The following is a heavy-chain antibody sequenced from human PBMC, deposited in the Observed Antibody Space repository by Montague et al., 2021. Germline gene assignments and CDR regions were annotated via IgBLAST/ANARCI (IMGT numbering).Heavy chain of an antibody. J-gene: IGHJ4*02. Sequence: TLSLTCSVSGGSISSGGFYWSWIRQHPGKGPEWIGSIYDSGSTNYNPPLKSRLTLSRDTSKNQVSLRLTSVTAADTAVYYCARRGGYCSGGRCDTFDYWGQGTLVTVSS. CDR2: IYDSGST. CDR3: ARRGGYCSGGRCDTFDY. V-gene: IGHV4-31*03. D-gene: IGHD2-15*01. CDR1: GGSISSGGFY.